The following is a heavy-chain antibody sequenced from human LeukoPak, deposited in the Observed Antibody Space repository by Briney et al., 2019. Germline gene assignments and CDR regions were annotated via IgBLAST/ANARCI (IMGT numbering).Heavy chain of an antibody. CDR1: GDSVSSNSAA. J-gene: IGHJ4*02. CDR3: ARVVAGLGYFDS. V-gene: IGHV6-1*01. CDR2: TYYRSKWYN. Sequence: SQTLSLTCALSGDSVSSNSAAWSWIRQSPSRGLEWLGRTYYRSKWYNDYAVSVKSRMTINPDTSKNQFSLQLNSVTPEDTAVYYCARVVAGLGYFDSWGQGTLVTVSS. D-gene: IGHD3/OR15-3a*01.